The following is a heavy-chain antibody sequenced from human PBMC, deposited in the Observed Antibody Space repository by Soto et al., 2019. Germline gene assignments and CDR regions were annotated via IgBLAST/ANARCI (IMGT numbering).Heavy chain of an antibody. CDR1: GGTFSSYT. V-gene: IGHV1-69*08. J-gene: IGHJ4*02. CDR2: IIPILGIA. CDR3: AREYCSSTSCPLDY. D-gene: IGHD2-2*01. Sequence: QVQLVQSGAEVKKSGSSVKVSCKASGGTFSSYTISWVRQAPGQGLEWMGRIIPILGIANYAQKFQGRVTITADKSTSTAYMELSSLRSEDTAVYYCAREYCSSTSCPLDYWGQGTLVTVSS.